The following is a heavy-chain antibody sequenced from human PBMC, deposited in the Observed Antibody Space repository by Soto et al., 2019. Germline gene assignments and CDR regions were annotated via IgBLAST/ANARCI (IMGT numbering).Heavy chain of an antibody. CDR2: ISSSSSTI. D-gene: IGHD3-10*01. V-gene: IGHV3-48*02. Sequence: EVQLVESGGGLVQPGGSLRLSCAASGFTFSSYSMNWVRQAPGKGLEWVSYISSSSSTIYYADSVKGRFTISRDNAKNSLYLQMNSLRDEDTAVYYCARDVGGYGSGSYQYYFDYWGQGTLVTVSS. J-gene: IGHJ4*02. CDR1: GFTFSSYS. CDR3: ARDVGGYGSGSYQYYFDY.